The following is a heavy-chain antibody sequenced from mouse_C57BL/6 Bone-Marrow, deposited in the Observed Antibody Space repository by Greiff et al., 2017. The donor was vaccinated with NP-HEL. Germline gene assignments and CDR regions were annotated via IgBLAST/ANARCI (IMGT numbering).Heavy chain of an antibody. CDR1: GFTFSDYG. CDR2: ISNLAYSI. D-gene: IGHD4-1*01. Sequence: EVKLMESGGGLVQPGGSLKLSCAASGFTFSDYGMAWVRQAPRKGPEWVAFISNLAYSIYYADTVTGRFTISRGNAKNTLYLEMSSLRSEDTAMYYCARHRTGTDWYFDVWGTGTTVTVSS. J-gene: IGHJ1*03. CDR3: ARHRTGTDWYFDV. V-gene: IGHV5-15*01.